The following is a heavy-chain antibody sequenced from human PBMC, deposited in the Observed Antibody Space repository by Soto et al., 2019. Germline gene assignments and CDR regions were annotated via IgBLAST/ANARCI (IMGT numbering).Heavy chain of an antibody. CDR2: ISAYNGNT. CDR3: ARTSGYSSPDNWFDP. D-gene: IGHD6-13*01. V-gene: IGHV1-18*01. CDR1: GYTFTSYG. Sequence: QVQLVQSGAEVKKPGASVKVSCKASGYTFTSYGISWVRQSPGQGLEWMGWISAYNGNTNNAQKFQGRVAATTDTCTRTDYMELMNLRSDDTALYYCARTSGYSSPDNWFDPWGQGTLVTVSS. J-gene: IGHJ5*02.